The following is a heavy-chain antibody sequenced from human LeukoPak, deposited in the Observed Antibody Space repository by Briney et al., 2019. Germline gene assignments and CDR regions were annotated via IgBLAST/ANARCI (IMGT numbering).Heavy chain of an antibody. CDR3: AAAGTGTTYYFDY. CDR2: IVVGSGNT. J-gene: IGHJ4*02. D-gene: IGHD1-1*01. CDR1: GFTFTSSA. V-gene: IGHV1-58*02. Sequence: GTSVKVSCKASGFTFTSSAMQWVRQARGQRLEWIGWIVVGSGNTNYAQKFQERVTITRDMSTSTAYMELSSLRSEGTAVYYCAAAGTGTTYYFDYWGQGTLVTVSS.